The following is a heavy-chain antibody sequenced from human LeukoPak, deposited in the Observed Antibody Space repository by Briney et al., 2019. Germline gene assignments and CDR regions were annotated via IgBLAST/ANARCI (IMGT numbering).Heavy chain of an antibody. Sequence: GSSVKVSCKASGGTFSSYAISWVRQAPGQGLEWMGRIIPILGIANYAQKFQGRVTITADKSTSTAYMELSSLRSEDTAVYYCARVLVSSGWFYFDYWGQGTLVTVSS. CDR2: IIPILGIA. J-gene: IGHJ4*02. D-gene: IGHD6-19*01. CDR3: ARVLVSSGWFYFDY. CDR1: GGTFSSYA. V-gene: IGHV1-69*04.